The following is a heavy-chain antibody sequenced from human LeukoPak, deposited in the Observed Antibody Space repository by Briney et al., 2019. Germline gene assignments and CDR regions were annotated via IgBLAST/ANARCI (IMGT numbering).Heavy chain of an antibody. CDR1: GYTFTNYG. CDR3: ARGDYSGTYYYFDF. J-gene: IGHJ4*02. D-gene: IGHD1-26*01. V-gene: IGHV1-18*01. CDR2: ISGYNAVT. Sequence: GASVKVSCKASGYTFTNYGISWVRQVPGQGLEWLGWISGYNAVTSYPQKIEGRVTMTTDTSTATAYMELRSLRSDDTAVYYCARGDYSGTYYYFDFWGQGTLVTVSS.